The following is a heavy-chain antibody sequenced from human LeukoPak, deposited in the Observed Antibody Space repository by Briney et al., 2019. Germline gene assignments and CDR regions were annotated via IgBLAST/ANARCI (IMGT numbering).Heavy chain of an antibody. CDR3: ARDQRASPAAADY. V-gene: IGHV3-7*01. CDR1: GFTFSNSW. J-gene: IGHJ4*02. D-gene: IGHD2-15*01. CDR2: IKEDGSEK. Sequence: GGSLRLSCAASGFTFSNSWMTWVRQAPGKGLEWVADIKEDGSEKYYVDSVKDRFTISRDNDKNSLSLQMNSLRAEDTDVYYCARDQRASPAAADYWGQGTLVTVSS.